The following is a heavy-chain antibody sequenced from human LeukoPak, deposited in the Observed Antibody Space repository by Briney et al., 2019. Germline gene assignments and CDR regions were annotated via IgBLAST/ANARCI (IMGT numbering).Heavy chain of an antibody. V-gene: IGHV4-34*01. CDR3: ARARIAAAGNDAFDI. J-gene: IGHJ3*02. Sequence: PSETLSLTCAVYGGSFSGYYWSWIRQPPGKGLEWIGEINHSGSTNYNPSLKSRVTISVDTSKNQFSPKLSSVTAADTAVYYCARARIAAAGNDAFDIWGQGTMVTVSS. D-gene: IGHD6-13*01. CDR1: GGSFSGYY. CDR2: INHSGST.